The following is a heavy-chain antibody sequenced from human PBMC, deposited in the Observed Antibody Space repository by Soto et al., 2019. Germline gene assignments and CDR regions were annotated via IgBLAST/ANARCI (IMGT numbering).Heavy chain of an antibody. Sequence: EVQLVEAGGGLVQPGGSLRLSCAASGFTFSTSWIHWVRQAPGKGLVWVSRINGDGGTINYADSVKGRFTISRDNAKNTVYLQMNSLSADDTAMYYCTRGGNYYFDYWGQGTLVTVSS. J-gene: IGHJ4*02. CDR3: TRGGNYYFDY. D-gene: IGHD1-7*01. CDR2: INGDGGTI. V-gene: IGHV3-74*01. CDR1: GFTFSTSW.